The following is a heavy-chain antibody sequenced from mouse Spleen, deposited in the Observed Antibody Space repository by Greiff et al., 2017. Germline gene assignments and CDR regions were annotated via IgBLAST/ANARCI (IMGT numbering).Heavy chain of an antibody. CDR1: GFTFSSYT. D-gene: IGHD2-5*01. V-gene: IGHV5-9*04. Sequence: EVKLVESGGGLVKPGGSLKLSCAASGFTFSSYTMSWVRQTPAKRLEWVATISSGGGNTYYPDSVKGRFTISRDNARNTLYLQMSSLRSEDTAMYYCARHRYSNSPWFAYWGQGTLVTVSA. J-gene: IGHJ3*01. CDR3: ARHRYSNSPWFAY. CDR2: ISSGGGNT.